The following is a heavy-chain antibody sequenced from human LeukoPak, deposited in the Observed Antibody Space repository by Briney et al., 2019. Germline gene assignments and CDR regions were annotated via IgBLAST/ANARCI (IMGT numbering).Heavy chain of an antibody. CDR2: IIPIFGTA. Sequence: ASVKVSCKASGGTFSSYAISWVRQAPGQGLEWMGGIIPIFGTANYAQKFQGRVTITTDESTSTAYMELSSLRSEDTAVYYCARGQGALADYYMDVGGKGTTVTVSS. D-gene: IGHD3-3*02. J-gene: IGHJ6*03. V-gene: IGHV1-69*05. CDR3: ARGQGALADYYMDV. CDR1: GGTFSSYA.